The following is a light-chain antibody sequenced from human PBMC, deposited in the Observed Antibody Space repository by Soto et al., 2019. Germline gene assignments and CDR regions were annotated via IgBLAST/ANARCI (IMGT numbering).Light chain of an antibody. CDR3: QVWDSSSDHRYV. Sequence: SYELTQPPSVSVAPGKTARITCGGNNIGSKSVHWYQQKPGQAPVLVIYYDSDRPSGIPERFSGSNSGNTATLTISRVVAGDEADYYCQVWDSSSDHRYVFGTGTKLTVL. CDR1: NIGSKS. CDR2: YDS. V-gene: IGLV3-21*04. J-gene: IGLJ1*01.